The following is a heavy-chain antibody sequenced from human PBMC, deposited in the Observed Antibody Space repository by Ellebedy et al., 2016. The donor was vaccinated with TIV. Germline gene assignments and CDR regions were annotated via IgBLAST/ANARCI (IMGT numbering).Heavy chain of an antibody. CDR1: GYTFTSYY. Sequence: ASVKVSXKASGYTFTSYYMHWVRQAPGQGLEWMGIINPSGGSTSYAQKFQGRVTMTRDTSTSTVYMELSSLRSEDTAVYYCARDRGSYCSGGSCYRQHWFDPWGQGTLVTVSS. J-gene: IGHJ5*02. V-gene: IGHV1-46*01. CDR3: ARDRGSYCSGGSCYRQHWFDP. D-gene: IGHD2-15*01. CDR2: INPSGGST.